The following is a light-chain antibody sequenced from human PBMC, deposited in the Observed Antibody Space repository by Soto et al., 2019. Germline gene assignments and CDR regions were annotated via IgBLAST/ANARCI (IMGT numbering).Light chain of an antibody. CDR1: QSLLHSNGYNY. Sequence: DIVMTQSPLSLPVTPGEAASISCRSSQSLLHSNGYNYVDWYLQKAGQSPHLLIYLGSNRASGVPDRFSGSGSVTYFTLKISRVEAEGVGVYYCMQSLETPWTFGQGTKVDIK. CDR2: LGS. J-gene: IGKJ1*01. CDR3: MQSLETPWT. V-gene: IGKV2-28*01.